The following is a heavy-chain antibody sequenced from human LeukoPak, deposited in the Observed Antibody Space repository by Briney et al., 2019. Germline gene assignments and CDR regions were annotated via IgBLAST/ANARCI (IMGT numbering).Heavy chain of an antibody. V-gene: IGHV1-2*02. CDR1: GYTFTGYY. J-gene: IGHJ4*02. Sequence: VASVKVSCKASGYTFTGYYMHWVRQAPGQGLAWMGWINPNSGGTNYAQKFQGRVTMTRDTSISTAYMELSRLRSDDTAVYYCASTRHYVWGSYRYWGQGTLVTVSS. D-gene: IGHD3-16*02. CDR3: ASTRHYVWGSYRY. CDR2: INPNSGGT.